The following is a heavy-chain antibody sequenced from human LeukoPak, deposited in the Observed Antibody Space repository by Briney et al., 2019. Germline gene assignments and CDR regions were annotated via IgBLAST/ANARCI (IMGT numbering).Heavy chain of an antibody. CDR3: ARWGSKNYYYAMDV. CDR2: INTYNGNT. V-gene: IGHV1-18*01. D-gene: IGHD3-16*01. CDR1: GYTFTNYG. J-gene: IGHJ6*02. Sequence: ASVKVSCKASGYTFTNYGITWLRQAPGQGLEWMGWINTYNGNTNYAQKLQGRVTLTTDTSTSTAYMELRSLRSDDTAVYFCARWGSKNYYYAMDVWGQGTTVTVAS.